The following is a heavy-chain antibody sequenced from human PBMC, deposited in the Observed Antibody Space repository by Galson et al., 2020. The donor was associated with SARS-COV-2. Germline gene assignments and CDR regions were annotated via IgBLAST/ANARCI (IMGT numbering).Heavy chain of an antibody. CDR1: GGTFSSYA. V-gene: IGHV1-69*04. D-gene: IGHD2-2*01. J-gene: IGHJ5*02. CDR3: AREAVRERPPGEYQLLRRVSRWFDP. CDR2: IIPILGIA. Sequence: KISCKASGGTFSSYAISWVRQAPGQGLEWMGRIIPILGIANYAQKFQGRVTITADKSTSTAYMELSSLRSEDTAVYYCAREAVRERPPGEYQLLRRVSRWFDPWGQGTLVTVSS.